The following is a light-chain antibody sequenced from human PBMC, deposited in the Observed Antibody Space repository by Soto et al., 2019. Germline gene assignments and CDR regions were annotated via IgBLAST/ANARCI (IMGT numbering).Light chain of an antibody. J-gene: IGKJ1*01. Sequence: IVLTQAPGTLSLSPGERATLSCRASQSVTSNFAWYQQKPGQAPRLLIYDASTRATGIPARFSGSGSGTEFTLTISSLQSEDFAVYYCQPYNNWPPWTFGRGTKVDI. CDR1: QSVTSN. CDR2: DAS. V-gene: IGKV3-15*01. CDR3: QPYNNWPPWT.